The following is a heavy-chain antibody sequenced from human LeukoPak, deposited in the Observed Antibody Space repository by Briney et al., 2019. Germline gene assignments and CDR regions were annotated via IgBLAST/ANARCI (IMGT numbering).Heavy chain of an antibody. CDR3: ARGEGLRYFDWYYFDY. D-gene: IGHD3-9*01. V-gene: IGHV1-8*03. J-gene: IGHJ4*02. Sequence: ASVKVSCKASGYTFTSYDINWVRQATGQGLEWMGWMNPNSGNTGYAQKFQGRVAITRNTSISTAYMELSSLRSEDTAVYYCARGEGLRYFDWYYFDYWGQGTLVTVSS. CDR2: MNPNSGNT. CDR1: GYTFTSYD.